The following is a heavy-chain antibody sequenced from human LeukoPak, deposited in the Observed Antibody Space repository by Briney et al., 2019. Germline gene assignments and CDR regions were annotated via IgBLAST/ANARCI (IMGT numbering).Heavy chain of an antibody. D-gene: IGHD5-18*01. CDR2: ISSSSSYI. V-gene: IGHV3-21*01. Sequence: GRPLRLSCAASGFTFSSYSMNWVRQAPGKGLEWVSSISSSSSYIYYADSVKGRFTISRDNAKNSLYLQMNSLRAEDTAVYYCARDQGYSYGYSWNWFDPWGQGTLVTVSS. J-gene: IGHJ5*02. CDR3: ARDQGYSYGYSWNWFDP. CDR1: GFTFSSYS.